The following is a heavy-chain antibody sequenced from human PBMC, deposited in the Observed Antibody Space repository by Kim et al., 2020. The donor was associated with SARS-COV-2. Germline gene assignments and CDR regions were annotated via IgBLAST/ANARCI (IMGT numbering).Heavy chain of an antibody. Sequence: SETLSLTCAVYVGSFSDYYWSWIRQPPGKGLEWIGEVNHGGSTNYVPSLKSRLTMSVDTSKNQFSLRLSSVTAADTAVYFCARRRFSRGSYNHYMEVLG. CDR2: VNHGGST. J-gene: IGHJ6*03. V-gene: IGHV4-34*01. D-gene: IGHD3-16*01. CDR3: ARRRFSRGSYNHYMEV. CDR1: VGSFSDYY.